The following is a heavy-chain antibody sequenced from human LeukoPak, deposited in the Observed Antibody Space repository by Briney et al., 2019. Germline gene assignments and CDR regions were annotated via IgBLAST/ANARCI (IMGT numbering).Heavy chain of an antibody. V-gene: IGHV3-30*02. Sequence: GGSLRLACAAYGFTFSNYGMHWVRQAPGKGLEWVAFIWYDGSNRYYADSVKGRFTISRDNSENTLCLQMSSLRTEDTAVYYCEKDTLGFCTRANCRYIDSWGQGTLVTVSS. CDR2: IWYDGSNR. J-gene: IGHJ4*02. CDR1: GFTFSNYG. D-gene: IGHD2-8*01. CDR3: EKDTLGFCTRANCRYIDS.